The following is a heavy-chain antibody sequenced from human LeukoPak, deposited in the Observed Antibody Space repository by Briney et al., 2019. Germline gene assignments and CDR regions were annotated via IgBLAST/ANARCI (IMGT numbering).Heavy chain of an antibody. CDR1: GYIFSDFD. CDR3: AKGPASGDS. D-gene: IGHD3-10*01. V-gene: IGHV1-8*03. Sequence: ASVKVSCKASGYIFSDFDINWVRQASGQGLEWVAWMNPNSGNPAYAQEFQGRATVSGNISTSTAYLELRSLKSEDTAVYYCAKGPASGDSWGQGTLVTVSS. J-gene: IGHJ5*01. CDR2: MNPNSGNP.